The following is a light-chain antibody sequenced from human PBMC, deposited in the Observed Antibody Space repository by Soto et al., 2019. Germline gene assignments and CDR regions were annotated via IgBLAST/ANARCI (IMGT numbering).Light chain of an antibody. Sequence: DIQMTQSPSTLSASVGDRVTITCRASQSISSWLAWYQQKPGTAPKLLIYHASTLESGVPSRFSGSGSGTEFTLTISSLQPEDFAVYYCHQYDKWPPITFGQGTRLEIK. V-gene: IGKV1-5*01. J-gene: IGKJ5*01. CDR1: QSISSW. CDR2: HAS. CDR3: HQYDKWPPIT.